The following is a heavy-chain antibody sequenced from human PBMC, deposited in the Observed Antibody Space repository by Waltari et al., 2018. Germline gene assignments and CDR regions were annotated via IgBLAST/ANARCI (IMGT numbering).Heavy chain of an antibody. Sequence: QVQLVESGGGVVQPGRSLRLSCAASGFTFSSYAMHWLRPAPGKGLEWVAVISYDGSNKYYADSVKGRFTISRDNSKNTLYLQMNSLRAEDTAVYYCARDGSVYDSSGLDYWGQGTLVTVSS. CDR1: GFTFSSYA. CDR2: ISYDGSNK. V-gene: IGHV3-30*01. D-gene: IGHD3-22*01. J-gene: IGHJ4*02. CDR3: ARDGSVYDSSGLDY.